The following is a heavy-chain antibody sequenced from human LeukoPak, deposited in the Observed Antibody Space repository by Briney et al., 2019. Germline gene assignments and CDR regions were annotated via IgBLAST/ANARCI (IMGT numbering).Heavy chain of an antibody. D-gene: IGHD6-13*01. CDR1: GGSISSYY. J-gene: IGHJ4*02. CDR2: IYYSGST. V-gene: IGHV4-59*01. CDR3: ARWDTNSWYLDY. Sequence: PSETLSLTCTVSGGSISSYYWSWIRQPPGKGLEWIGYIYYSGSTNYNPSLKSRVTISVDTSKNQFSLKLSSVTAADTAVYYCARWDTNSWYLDYWGQGTLVTVSS.